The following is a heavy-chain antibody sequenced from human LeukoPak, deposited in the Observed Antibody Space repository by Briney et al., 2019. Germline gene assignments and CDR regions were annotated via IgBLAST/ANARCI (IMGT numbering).Heavy chain of an antibody. CDR2: ISSSSSYI. Sequence: GGSLRLSCAASGFTFSSYSMNWVRQAPGKGLEWVSSISSSSSYIYYADSVKGRFTISRDNAKNSLYLQMNSLRAEDTAVYYCATDTPWELRFYYYYMDVWGKGTTVTVSS. D-gene: IGHD1-26*01. CDR1: GFTFSSYS. CDR3: ATDTPWELRFYYYYMDV. J-gene: IGHJ6*03. V-gene: IGHV3-21*01.